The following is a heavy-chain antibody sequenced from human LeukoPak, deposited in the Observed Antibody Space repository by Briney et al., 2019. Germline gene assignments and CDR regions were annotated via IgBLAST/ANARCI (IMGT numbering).Heavy chain of an antibody. CDR1: GYSISSGYY. J-gene: IGHJ5*02. V-gene: IGHV4-38-2*02. D-gene: IGHD3-10*01. CDR2: IYHSGST. CDR3: ARHYPSSRGRWFDP. Sequence: SETLSLTCTVSGYSISSGYYWGWIRQPPGKGLEWIGSIYHSGSTYYNPSLKSRVTISVDTSKNQFSLKLSSVTAADTAVYYCARHYPSSRGRWFDPWGQGTLVTVSS.